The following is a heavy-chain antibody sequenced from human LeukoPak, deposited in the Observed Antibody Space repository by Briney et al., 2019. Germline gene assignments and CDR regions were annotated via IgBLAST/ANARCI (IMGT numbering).Heavy chain of an antibody. CDR3: ARVVGATRGFFDY. CDR2: IIPILGIA. CDR1: GGTFSSYA. D-gene: IGHD1-26*01. V-gene: IGHV1-69*04. Sequence: SVKVSCKASGGTFSSYAISWVRQAPGQGLEWMGRIIPILGIANYAQKFQGRVTITADKSTSTAYMELSSLRSEDTAVYYCARVVGATRGFFDYWGQGTLVTVSS. J-gene: IGHJ4*02.